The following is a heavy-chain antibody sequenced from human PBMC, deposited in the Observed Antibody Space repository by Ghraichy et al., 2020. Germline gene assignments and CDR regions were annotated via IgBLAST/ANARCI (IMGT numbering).Heavy chain of an antibody. D-gene: IGHD4-11*01. J-gene: IGHJ3*02. CDR1: GYTLTELS. CDR2: FDPEDGET. V-gene: IGHV1-24*01. Sequence: ASVKVSCKVSGYTLTELSMHWVRQAPGKGLEWMGGFDPEDGETIYAQKFQGRVTMTEDTSTDTAYMELSSLRSEDTAVDYCATAITTVTTNGDAFDIWGQGTMVTVSS. CDR3: ATAITTVTTNGDAFDI.